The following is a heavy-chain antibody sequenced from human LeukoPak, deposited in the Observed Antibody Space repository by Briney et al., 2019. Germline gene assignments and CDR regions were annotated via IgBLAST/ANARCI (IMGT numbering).Heavy chain of an antibody. CDR2: IYPADSDT. D-gene: IGHD5-12*01. CDR3: ARQIPAQSSGYDSIDY. CDR1: GYRFTTYW. J-gene: IGHJ4*02. V-gene: IGHV5-51*01. Sequence: GESLKISCKASGYRFTTYWIGWVRQMPGKGLEWMGIIYPADSDTRYRPSFEGQVTISADKSLTTAYLQWSSLKASDTAMYYCARQIPAQSSGYDSIDYGGQEPLVPVSS.